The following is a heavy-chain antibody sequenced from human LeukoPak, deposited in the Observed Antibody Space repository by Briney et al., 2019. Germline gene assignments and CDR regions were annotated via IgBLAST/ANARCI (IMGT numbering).Heavy chain of an antibody. Sequence: GGSLRLSCAASGFTFSSCGMHWVRQAPGKGLEWVAVIWYDGSNKYHADSVKGRFTISRDNSKNTLYLQMNSLRAEDTAVYYCARDISSEHFDYWGQGTPVTVSS. V-gene: IGHV3-33*01. D-gene: IGHD3-3*02. CDR1: GFTFSSCG. CDR3: ARDISSEHFDY. CDR2: IWYDGSNK. J-gene: IGHJ4*02.